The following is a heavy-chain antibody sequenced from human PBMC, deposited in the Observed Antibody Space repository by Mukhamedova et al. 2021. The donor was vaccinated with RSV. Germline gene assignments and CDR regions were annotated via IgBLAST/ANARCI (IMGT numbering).Heavy chain of an antibody. D-gene: IGHD2-2*01. CDR3: AKCLIEVFTRSSTSCLIDY. V-gene: IGHV3-30-3*02. J-gene: IGHJ4*02. CDR2: SSG. Sequence: SSGSTQSTWEGRFTISRDNSKNTLYLQMNSLRAEDTAVYYCAKCLIEVFTRSSTSCLIDYWGQGTLVTVSS.